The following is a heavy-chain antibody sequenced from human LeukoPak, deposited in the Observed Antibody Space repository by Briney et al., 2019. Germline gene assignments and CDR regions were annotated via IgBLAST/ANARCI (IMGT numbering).Heavy chain of an antibody. CDR2: ISGDGGST. CDR1: GFTFDDYA. J-gene: IGHJ4*02. D-gene: IGHD3-22*01. V-gene: IGHV3-43*02. Sequence: GGSLRLSCAASGFTFDDYAMHWVRQAPGKGLEWVSLISGDGGSTYYADSVNGRFTISRDNSKNSLYLQMNSLRTEDTALYYCAKDGYYDSSGYYYPPDYWGQGTLVTVSS. CDR3: AKDGYYDSSGYYYPPDY.